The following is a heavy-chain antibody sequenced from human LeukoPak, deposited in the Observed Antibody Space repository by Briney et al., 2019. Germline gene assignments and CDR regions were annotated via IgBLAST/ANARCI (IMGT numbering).Heavy chain of an antibody. V-gene: IGHV3-11*01. CDR1: GFTFSDYY. J-gene: IGHJ4*02. CDR2: ISSSGSTI. D-gene: IGHD2-15*01. Sequence: GGSLRLSCAASGFTFSDYYMSWIRQAPGKGLEWVSYISSSGSTIYYADSVKGRFTISRDNAKNSLYLQMNSLRAEDTAVYYCARDLHRYCSGGSCPDYWGQGTLVTVSS. CDR3: ARDLHRYCSGGSCPDY.